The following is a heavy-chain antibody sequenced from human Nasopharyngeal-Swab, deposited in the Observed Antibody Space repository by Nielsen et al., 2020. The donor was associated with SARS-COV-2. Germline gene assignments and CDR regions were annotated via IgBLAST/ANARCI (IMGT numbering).Heavy chain of an antibody. Sequence: GESLKISCAASGFTFSSYGMHWVRQAPGKGLEWVAVISYDGSNKYYADSVKGRFTISRDNSKNTLYLQMNSLRAEDTAVYYCARAHSSGWDLWGQGTLVTVSS. CDR1: GFTFSSYG. V-gene: IGHV3-30*03. CDR2: ISYDGSNK. CDR3: ARAHSSGWDL. J-gene: IGHJ4*02. D-gene: IGHD6-19*01.